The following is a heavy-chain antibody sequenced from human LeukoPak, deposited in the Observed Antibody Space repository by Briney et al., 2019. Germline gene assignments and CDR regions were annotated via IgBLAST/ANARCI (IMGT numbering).Heavy chain of an antibody. J-gene: IGHJ4*02. D-gene: IGHD3-3*01. V-gene: IGHV1-18*01. Sequence: ASAKVSCKASGYTFTSYGISWVRQAPGQGLEWMGWISAYNGNTNYAQKLQGRVTMTTDTSTSTAYMELRSLRSDDTAVYYCARDRRDFWSGYYRGNFDYWGQGTLVTVSS. CDR1: GYTFTSYG. CDR3: ARDRRDFWSGYYRGNFDY. CDR2: ISAYNGNT.